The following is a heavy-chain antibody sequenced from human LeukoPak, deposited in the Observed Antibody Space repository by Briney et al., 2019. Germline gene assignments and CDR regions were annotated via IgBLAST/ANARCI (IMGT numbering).Heavy chain of an antibody. CDR3: ARVIHLGELSLYDY. D-gene: IGHD3-16*02. Sequence: PGESLRISCKGSGYSFTTYWITWVRQMPGKGLEWMGRIDPSGSYTNYSPSFQGHVTISADKSISTAYLQWSSLKASDTAMYYCARVIHLGELSLYDYWGQGTLVTVSS. CDR2: IDPSGSYT. J-gene: IGHJ4*02. CDR1: GYSFTTYW. V-gene: IGHV5-10-1*01.